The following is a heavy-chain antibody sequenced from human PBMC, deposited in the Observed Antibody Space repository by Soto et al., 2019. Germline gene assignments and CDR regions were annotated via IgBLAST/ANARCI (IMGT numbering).Heavy chain of an antibody. V-gene: IGHV1-18*01. Sequence: QVQLVQSGAEVKKPGASVKVSCKASGYTFTTYGISWVRQAPGQGLEWMGWISPYNGNINYAQKVQRRVTMTTDTSTNKVYMELWSLRSDDTAVYFCARDHYYDSSGYYFDCWGQGTLVTVSS. J-gene: IGHJ4*02. CDR3: ARDHYYDSSGYYFDC. CDR2: ISPYNGNI. D-gene: IGHD3-22*01. CDR1: GYTFTTYG.